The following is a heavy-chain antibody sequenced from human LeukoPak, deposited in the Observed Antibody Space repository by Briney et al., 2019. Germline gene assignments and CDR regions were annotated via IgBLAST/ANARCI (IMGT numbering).Heavy chain of an antibody. Sequence: PSETLSLTCTVSGGSISSYYWSWIRQPPGKGLEWIGYIYYSGSTNYNPSLKSRVTISVDTSKNQFSLKLSSVTAADTAVYYRARQWLPMYYFDYWGQGTLVTVSS. J-gene: IGHJ4*02. CDR1: GGSISSYY. D-gene: IGHD5-12*01. CDR2: IYYSGST. V-gene: IGHV4-59*01. CDR3: ARQWLPMYYFDY.